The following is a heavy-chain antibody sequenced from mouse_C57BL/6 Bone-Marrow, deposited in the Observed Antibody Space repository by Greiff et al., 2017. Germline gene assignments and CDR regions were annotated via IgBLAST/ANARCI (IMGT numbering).Heavy chain of an antibody. V-gene: IGHV1-64*01. D-gene: IGHD2-4*01. CDR2: MHPNGGSP. CDR3: ARSYDYDDYTMDY. Sequence: QVQLQQPGAELVKPGASVKLSCKASGYTFTNYWMHWVKQRPGQGLEWIGMMHPNGGSPDYNEKFKSEATLSVDKSSRTAYMELSSLTSDGSAVYYCARSYDYDDYTMDYWGQGTSVTVSS. J-gene: IGHJ4*01. CDR1: GYTFTNYW.